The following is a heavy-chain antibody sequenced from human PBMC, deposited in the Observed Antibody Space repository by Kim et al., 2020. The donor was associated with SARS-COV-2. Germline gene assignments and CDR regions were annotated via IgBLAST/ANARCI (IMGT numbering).Heavy chain of an antibody. V-gene: IGHV3-7*04. D-gene: IGHD6-19*01. Sequence: YMDSVKSRFTISGDNAKNYLYLPVSSLRPDDTALYYCARAVAANWFDPWGQGTLVTVSS. J-gene: IGHJ5*02. CDR3: ARAVAANWFDP.